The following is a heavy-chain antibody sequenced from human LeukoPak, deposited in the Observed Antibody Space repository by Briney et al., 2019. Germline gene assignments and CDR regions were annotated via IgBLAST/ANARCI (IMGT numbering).Heavy chain of an antibody. J-gene: IGHJ5*02. D-gene: IGHD1/OR15-1a*01. CDR2: ISGSGGST. CDR1: GFTFSSYA. Sequence: GGSLRLSCAASGFTFSSYAMSWVRQAPGKGLEWVSAISGSGGSTYYADSVKGRFAISRDNSKNTLYLQMNSLRAEDTAVYYCARTGSRRYNWFDPWGQGTLVTVSS. V-gene: IGHV3-23*01. CDR3: ARTGSRRYNWFDP.